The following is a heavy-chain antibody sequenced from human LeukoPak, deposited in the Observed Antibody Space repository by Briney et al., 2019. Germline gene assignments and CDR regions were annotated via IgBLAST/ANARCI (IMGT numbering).Heavy chain of an antibody. J-gene: IGHJ6*03. CDR3: ARDTIVADYYYYMDV. D-gene: IGHD4/OR15-4a*01. CDR1: GGSISSYY. V-gene: IGHV4-4*07. CDR2: IYTSGST. Sequence: SETLSLTCTVSGGSISSYYWSWIRQPAGKGLEWIGRIYTSGSTNYNPSLKSRVTMSVDTSKNQFSLKLSSVTAADTAVYYCARDTIVADYYYYMDVWGKGTTVTVSS.